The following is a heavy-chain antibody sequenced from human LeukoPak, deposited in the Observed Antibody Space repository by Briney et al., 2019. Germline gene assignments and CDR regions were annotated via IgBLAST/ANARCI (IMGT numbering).Heavy chain of an antibody. Sequence: GGSLRLSCAASGFTFSDYYMSWIRQAPGKGLEWVSYISSSSSYTNYADSVKGRFTIPRDNAKNSLYLQMNSLRAEDTAVYYCARGSPYYYGSAIHWGQGTLVTVSS. CDR2: ISSSSSYT. V-gene: IGHV3-11*06. CDR1: GFTFSDYY. CDR3: ARGSPYYYGSAIH. J-gene: IGHJ4*02. D-gene: IGHD3-10*01.